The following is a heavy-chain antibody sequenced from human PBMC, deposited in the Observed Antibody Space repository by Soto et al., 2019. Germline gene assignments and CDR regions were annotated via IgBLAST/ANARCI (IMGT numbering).Heavy chain of an antibody. J-gene: IGHJ6*02. CDR2: ISSSSSYT. Sequence: QVQLVESGGGLVKPGGSLRLSCAASGFTFSDYYMSWIRQPPGKGLEWVSYISSSSSYTNYADSVKGRFTISRDNAKNSLYLQMNSLRAEDTAVYYCARRRRYYGMDCWGQGTTVTVSS. CDR1: GFTFSDYY. CDR3: ARRRRYYGMDC. V-gene: IGHV3-11*05.